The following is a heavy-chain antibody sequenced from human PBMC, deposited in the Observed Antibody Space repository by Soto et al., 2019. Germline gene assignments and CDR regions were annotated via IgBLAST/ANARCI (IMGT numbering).Heavy chain of an antibody. V-gene: IGHV3-7*04. CDR2: IKQDGGER. J-gene: IGHJ3*02. CDR3: ARDTDYYDRIGHYYHAFDM. Sequence: EVQLVESGGGLVQPGGSLRLSCVASAFTFSSYWMSWVRQAPGKGLEWVATIKQDGGERYYMDSVRGRFTVSIDNAKNSLHLQMNSLRAEDTAVYYCARDTDYYDRIGHYYHAFDMWGQGTVVTVSS. CDR1: AFTFSSYW. D-gene: IGHD3-22*01.